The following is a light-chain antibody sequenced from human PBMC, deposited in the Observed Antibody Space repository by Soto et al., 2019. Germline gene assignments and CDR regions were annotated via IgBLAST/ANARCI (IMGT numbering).Light chain of an antibody. CDR2: GAS. CDR3: QQYGSSGT. J-gene: IGKJ1*01. V-gene: IGKV3-20*01. Sequence: EIVLTQYPGTLSLSPWERATLCCRASQSVSNNYLAWYQQKPGQAPRLLIYGASNRATGIPDRFSGSGSGTDFTLTISRLEPEDFAVYYCQQYGSSGTFGQGTKVDI. CDR1: QSVSNNY.